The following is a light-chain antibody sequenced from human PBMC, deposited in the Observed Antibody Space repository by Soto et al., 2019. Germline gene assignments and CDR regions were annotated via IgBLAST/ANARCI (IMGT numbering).Light chain of an antibody. J-gene: IGKJ1*01. Sequence: EIVMTQSPATLSVSPAERATLSCMASQSVSSNLAWYQQKPGQAHRLLIYGASTRSTGIPARFSGSGSGTELTLTISSLKSEDFEVYYCQQYNNWPPWTFGQGTKVEIK. CDR1: QSVSSN. CDR2: GAS. V-gene: IGKV3-15*01. CDR3: QQYNNWPPWT.